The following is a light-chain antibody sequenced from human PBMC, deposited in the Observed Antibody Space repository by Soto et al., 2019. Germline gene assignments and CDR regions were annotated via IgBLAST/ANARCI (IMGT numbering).Light chain of an antibody. V-gene: IGKV4-1*01. Sequence: DIVMTQYPDSLAVSLGERATINCKARQSVLYSSNNKDYLAWYQQKQRQPPNLLIYWASTRESGVPDRFSGSGSGTDFTLTISSLQAEDVAVYYCQQHYSTHVTFGQGTKVEIK. CDR2: WAS. J-gene: IGKJ1*01. CDR3: QQHYSTHVT. CDR1: QSVLYSSNNKDY.